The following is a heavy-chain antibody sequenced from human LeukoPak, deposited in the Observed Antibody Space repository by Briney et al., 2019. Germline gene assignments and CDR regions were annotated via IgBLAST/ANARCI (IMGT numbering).Heavy chain of an antibody. CDR3: ARDDAARRPYYYYYYMDV. V-gene: IGHV1-2*02. CDR2: INPNSGGT. J-gene: IGHJ6*03. CDR1: GYTFTGYY. D-gene: IGHD6-6*01. Sequence: WASVKVSCKASGYTFTGYYMHWVRQAPGQGLEWMGWINPNSGGTNYAQKFQGRVTMTRDTSISTAYMELSRLRSDDTAVYYCARDDAARRPYYYYYYMDVWGEGTTVTVSS.